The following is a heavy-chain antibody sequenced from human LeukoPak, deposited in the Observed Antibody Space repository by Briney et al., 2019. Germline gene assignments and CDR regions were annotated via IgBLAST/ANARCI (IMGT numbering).Heavy chain of an antibody. CDR2: IYYSGST. Sequence: PSETLSLTCTVSGGSISSYYWSWIPQPPGKGLEWIGYIYYSGSTNYNPSLKSRVTISVDTSKNQFSLKLSSVTAADTAVYYCARDSRLGVGAFDYWGQGTLVTVSS. D-gene: IGHD3-10*01. CDR3: ARDSRLGVGAFDY. J-gene: IGHJ4*02. CDR1: GGSISSYY. V-gene: IGHV4-59*01.